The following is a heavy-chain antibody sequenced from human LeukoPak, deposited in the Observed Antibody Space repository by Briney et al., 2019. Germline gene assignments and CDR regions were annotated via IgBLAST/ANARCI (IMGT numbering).Heavy chain of an antibody. Sequence: PSETLSLTCAVYGGSFSGYYWSWIRQPPGKGLEWIGEINHSGSTNYNPSLKSRVTISVDTSKNQFSLKLSSVTAADTAVYYCARGDIAVAGKRSYYGMDVWGQGTTVTVSS. D-gene: IGHD6-19*01. J-gene: IGHJ6*02. CDR1: GGSFSGYY. CDR2: INHSGST. CDR3: ARGDIAVAGKRSYYGMDV. V-gene: IGHV4-34*01.